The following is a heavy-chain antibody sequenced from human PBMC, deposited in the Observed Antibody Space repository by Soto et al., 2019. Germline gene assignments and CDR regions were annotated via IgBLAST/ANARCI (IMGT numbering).Heavy chain of an antibody. CDR1: GFTFSSSG. CDR3: ARAPFTIYDTSGYYDY. V-gene: IGHV3-33*01. Sequence: QVQLVESGGGVVQPGRSLRLSCAASGFTFSSSGMHWVRQAPGKGLEWVAIIWYDGSKKYYADSVKGRFTISRDNSKHMVYLQMNSLRAEDTAVYYCARAPFTIYDTSGYYDYWGQGTLVTVSS. CDR2: IWYDGSKK. J-gene: IGHJ4*02. D-gene: IGHD3-22*01.